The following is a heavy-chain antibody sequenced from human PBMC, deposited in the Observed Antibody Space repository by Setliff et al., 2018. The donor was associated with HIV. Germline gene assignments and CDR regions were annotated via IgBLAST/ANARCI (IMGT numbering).Heavy chain of an antibody. CDR1: GFTFSNAW. CDR2: IKSKTDGGTT. CDR3: TTDPDTMVRGVSYYYYYMDV. Sequence: PGGSLRLSCAASGFTFSNAWMSWVRQAPGKGLEWVGRIKSKTDGGTTDYAAPVKGRFTISRDDSKNTLYLQMNSLKTEDTAVYYCTTDPDTMVRGVSYYYYYMDVWGKGTTVTVSS. J-gene: IGHJ6*03. D-gene: IGHD3-10*01. V-gene: IGHV3-15*01.